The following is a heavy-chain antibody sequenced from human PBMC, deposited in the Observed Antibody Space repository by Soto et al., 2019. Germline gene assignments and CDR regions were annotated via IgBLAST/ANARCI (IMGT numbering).Heavy chain of an antibody. Sequence: SETLSLTCTVSVDSITTYYWSWIRQPAGKGLEWIGRIDTSGNTNYHPSLKSRVTMSVDTSKKQFSLKLTSVTAADTTVYYCARYSNNWFQTEGMDVWGQGTTVTVSS. CDR2: IDTSGNT. V-gene: IGHV4-4*07. D-gene: IGHD6-13*01. CDR3: ARYSNNWFQTEGMDV. CDR1: VDSITTYY. J-gene: IGHJ6*02.